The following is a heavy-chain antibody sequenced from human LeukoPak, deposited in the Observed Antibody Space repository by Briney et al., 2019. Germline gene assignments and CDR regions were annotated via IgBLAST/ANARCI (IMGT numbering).Heavy chain of an antibody. J-gene: IGHJ4*02. CDR2: INPNSGGT. D-gene: IGHD3-10*01. CDR1: GYTFTGYY. Sequence: ASVKVSCKASGYTFTGYYMHWVRQAPGQGLEWMGWINPNSGGTNYAQKFQGRVTMTRDTSISTAYMELSRLRSDDTAVYYCARADTLLLWFGELFDYWGQGTLVTVSS. V-gene: IGHV1-2*02. CDR3: ARADTLLLWFGELFDY.